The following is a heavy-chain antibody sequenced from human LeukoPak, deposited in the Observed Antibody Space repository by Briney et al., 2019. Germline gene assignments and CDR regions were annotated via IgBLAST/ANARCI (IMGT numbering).Heavy chain of an antibody. J-gene: IGHJ4*02. V-gene: IGHV3-21*01. Sequence: GGSLTLSCAASGFTFSSYAMNWVRQAPGKGLEWVSSISLTSNDIYYAASVRGRFIISRDNSKNTLYLQMDSLTTEDTALYYCARRRDGYNPELDYWGQGTLVTVSS. CDR3: ARRRDGYNPELDY. CDR1: GFTFSSYA. D-gene: IGHD5-24*01. CDR2: ISLTSNDI.